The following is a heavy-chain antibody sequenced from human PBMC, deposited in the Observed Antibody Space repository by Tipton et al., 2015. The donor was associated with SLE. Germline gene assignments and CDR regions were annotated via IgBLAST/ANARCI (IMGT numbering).Heavy chain of an antibody. J-gene: IGHJ4*02. V-gene: IGHV5-51*01. CDR3: ASSIQLWYYFDY. D-gene: IGHD5-18*01. Sequence: PSFQGQVTISADKSISTAYLQWSSLKASDTAMYYCASSIQLWYYFDYWGQGTLVTVSS.